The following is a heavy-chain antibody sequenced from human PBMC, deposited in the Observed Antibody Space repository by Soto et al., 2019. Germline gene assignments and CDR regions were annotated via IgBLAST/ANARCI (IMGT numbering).Heavy chain of an antibody. CDR2: MNPNSGNT. J-gene: IGHJ3*02. CDR1: GYTFTSYD. CDR3: ARGINYYGSGDEAFDI. Sequence: QVQLVQSGAEVKKPGASVKVSCKASGYTFTSYDINWVRQATGQGLEWMGWMNPNSGNTGYAQKFQGRVTMSRNTSISTAYMELRRLRSEDTAMYYCARGINYYGSGDEAFDIWGQGKMVTVSS. D-gene: IGHD3-10*01. V-gene: IGHV1-8*01.